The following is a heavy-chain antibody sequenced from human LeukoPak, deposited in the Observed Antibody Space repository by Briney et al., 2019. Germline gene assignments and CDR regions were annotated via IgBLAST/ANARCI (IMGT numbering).Heavy chain of an antibody. D-gene: IGHD6-13*01. CDR2: ISAYNGNT. CDR3: ARATRRTGYSSSSAMYYFAY. J-gene: IGHJ4*02. CDR1: GYTFTSYG. Sequence: ASVKVSCKASGYTFTSYGISWVRQAPGQGLEWMGWISAYNGNTNYAQKLQGRVTMTTDTSTRTAYRELRSLTSDDTAVYYCARATRRTGYSSSSAMYYFAYWGQGTLVTVSS. V-gene: IGHV1-18*01.